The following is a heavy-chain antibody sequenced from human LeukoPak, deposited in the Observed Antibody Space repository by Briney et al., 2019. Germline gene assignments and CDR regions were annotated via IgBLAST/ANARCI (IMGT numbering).Heavy chain of an antibody. J-gene: IGHJ4*02. CDR2: INPYNGNT. CDR3: ARLGRSGYFAIDS. Sequence: ASVKVFCKTWGYTLITYGINWVTQAPGQGPEWMGWINPYNGNTKYAQKFRGRVTMTTDTSTSTSYMELRSLRSDDTAVYYCARLGRSGYFAIDSWGQGTLVTVAS. D-gene: IGHD3-3*01. V-gene: IGHV1-18*01. CDR1: GYTLITYG.